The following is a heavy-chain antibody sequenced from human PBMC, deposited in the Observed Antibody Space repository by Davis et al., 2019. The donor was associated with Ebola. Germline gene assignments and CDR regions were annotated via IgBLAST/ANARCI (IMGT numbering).Heavy chain of an antibody. V-gene: IGHV4-39*01. Sequence: MPSETLSPTCTVSGASIRSRSYYWGWIRPPPGKGLEGVGSFTYGDNTHYYNPSLRSRFTISVDTSTHQFPLKLNSATAPDTVGTYCARPWYRGTYYDASDIWGQGTMVAVSS. J-gene: IGHJ3*02. CDR3: ARPWYRGTYYDASDI. CDR2: FTYGDNTH. D-gene: IGHD1-26*01. CDR1: GASIRSRSYY.